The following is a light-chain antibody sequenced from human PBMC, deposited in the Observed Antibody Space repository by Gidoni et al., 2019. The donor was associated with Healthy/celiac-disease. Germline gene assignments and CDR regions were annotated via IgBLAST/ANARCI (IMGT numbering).Light chain of an antibody. CDR1: SLRSYY. CDR2: GKN. Sequence: SSELTQDPAVSVALGQTVRITCQGDSLRSYYASWYQQKPEQAPVLVIYGKNNRPSGIPDRFSGSSSGNTASLTITGAQAEDEADYYCNSRDSSGNHLRVFGGGTKLTV. CDR3: NSRDSSGNHLRV. V-gene: IGLV3-19*01. J-gene: IGLJ3*02.